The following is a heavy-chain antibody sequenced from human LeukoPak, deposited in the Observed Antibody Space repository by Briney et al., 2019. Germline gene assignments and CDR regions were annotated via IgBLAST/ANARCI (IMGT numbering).Heavy chain of an antibody. CDR3: ARVRGGIVATIFDY. Sequence: ASVKVSCKASRGTFSSYAISWVRQAPGQGLDWMGGIIPIFGTANYAQKFQGRVTITADESTSTAYMELSSLRSEDTAVYYCARVRGGIVATIFDYWGQGTLVTVSS. J-gene: IGHJ4*02. D-gene: IGHD5-12*01. CDR2: IIPIFGTA. V-gene: IGHV1-69*13. CDR1: RGTFSSYA.